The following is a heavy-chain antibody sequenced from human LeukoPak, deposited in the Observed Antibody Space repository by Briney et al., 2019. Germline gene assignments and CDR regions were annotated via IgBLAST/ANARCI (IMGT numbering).Heavy chain of an antibody. CDR2: ISSSSSYI. CDR3: ARDPGITMVRGVISQHPYYYGMDV. J-gene: IGHJ6*02. D-gene: IGHD3-10*01. V-gene: IGHV3-21*01. Sequence: GGSLRLSCAASGFTFSTYSMNWVRQAPGKGLEWVSSISSSSSYIYYAGSVKGRFTISRDNAKNSLYLQMNSLRAEDTAVYYCARDPGITMVRGVISQHPYYYGMDVWGQGTTVTVSS. CDR1: GFTFSTYS.